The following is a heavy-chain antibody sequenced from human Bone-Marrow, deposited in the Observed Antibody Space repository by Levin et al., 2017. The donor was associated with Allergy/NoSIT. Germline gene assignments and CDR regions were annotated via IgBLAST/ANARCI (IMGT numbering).Heavy chain of an antibody. Sequence: KISCKASGGTFSSHGIAWVRQAPGQGLEWMGGILPIFGPPNYAQKLQGRVTISADESTRTSHMELRGLSFEDTAVYYCARARGGFYGSGSFDFWGQGTLVTVSS. CDR2: ILPIFGPP. CDR3: ARARGGFYGSGSFDF. CDR1: GGTFSSHG. D-gene: IGHD3-10*01. J-gene: IGHJ4*02. V-gene: IGHV1-69*01.